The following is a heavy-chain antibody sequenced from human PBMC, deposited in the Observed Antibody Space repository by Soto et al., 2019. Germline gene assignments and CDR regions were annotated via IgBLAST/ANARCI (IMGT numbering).Heavy chain of an antibody. CDR2: IWHDGSNK. D-gene: IGHD4-17*01. CDR3: ARGDDDRDYGDSYYYDY. J-gene: IGHJ4*02. Sequence: QVQLVESGGGVAQPGESLRLSCAASGFSFSSYGTQWVRQAPGKGLEWVAVIWHDGSNKYYAESVKGRFTVSRDNSKNTLYLQMSSLRAEDSAVYYCARGDDDRDYGDSYYYDYWGQGTLVTVSS. V-gene: IGHV3-33*01. CDR1: GFSFSSYG.